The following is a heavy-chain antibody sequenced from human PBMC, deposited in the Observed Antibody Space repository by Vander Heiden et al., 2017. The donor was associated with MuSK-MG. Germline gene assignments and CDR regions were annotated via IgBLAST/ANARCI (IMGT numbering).Heavy chain of an antibody. CDR2: INHRGST. CDR1: GGSFSGYY. Sequence: QVQLQQWGAGLLKPSETLSLNCAVYGGSFSGYYWSWIRQPPGKGLEWIGEINHRGSTNYNPSLKSRVTISVDTSKNQFSLKLSSVTAADTAVYYCARGRIGWYSPPNDYWGQGTLVTVSS. V-gene: IGHV4-34*01. CDR3: ARGRIGWYSPPNDY. D-gene: IGHD6-19*01. J-gene: IGHJ4*02.